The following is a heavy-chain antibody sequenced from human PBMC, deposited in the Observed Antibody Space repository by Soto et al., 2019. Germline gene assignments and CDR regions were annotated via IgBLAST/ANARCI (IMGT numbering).Heavy chain of an antibody. CDR3: ARSYYDSSGYYHEY. J-gene: IGHJ4*02. V-gene: IGHV3-74*01. Sequence: LRLSCAASGFTFSSYWMHWVRQAPGKGLVWVSRINSDGSSTSYADSVKGRFTISRDNAKNTLYLQMNSLRAEDTAVYYCARSYYDSSGYYHEYWGQGTLVTVSS. CDR1: GFTFSSYW. CDR2: INSDGSST. D-gene: IGHD3-22*01.